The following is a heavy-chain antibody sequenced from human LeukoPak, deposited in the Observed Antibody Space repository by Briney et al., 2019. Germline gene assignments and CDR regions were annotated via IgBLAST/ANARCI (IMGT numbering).Heavy chain of an antibody. J-gene: IGHJ4*02. CDR2: IKSKKDGEIT. V-gene: IGHV3-15*01. Sequence: PGGSLRLSCAASGINFSNAWLRWVRQAPGKGLEWVGRIKSKKDGEITDYAAPVKGRFSISRDDSKDTLYLQMNSLKTEDTAVYYCSTGGGVLRFLGGQGTLVTVSS. CDR3: STGGGVLRFL. D-gene: IGHD3-3*01. CDR1: GINFSNAW.